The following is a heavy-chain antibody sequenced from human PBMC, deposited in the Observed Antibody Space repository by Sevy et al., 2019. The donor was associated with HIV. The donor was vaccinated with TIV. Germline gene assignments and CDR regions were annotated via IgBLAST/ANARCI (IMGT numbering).Heavy chain of an antibody. CDR1: GFSFSYHW. D-gene: IGHD5-18*01. V-gene: IGHV3-7*01. Sequence: GGSLRLSCAASGFSFSYHWMTWVRQAPGKGPEWVANIKPDGREKNYVDSVKGRFTISRDNAKNTLFLQMNSLRAEDTGVYYCRTWIQQLLRDLGGQGTLVTVSS. J-gene: IGHJ4*02. CDR3: RTWIQQLLRDL. CDR2: IKPDGREK.